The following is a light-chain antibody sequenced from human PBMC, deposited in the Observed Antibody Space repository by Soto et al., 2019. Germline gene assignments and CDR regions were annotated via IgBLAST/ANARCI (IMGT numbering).Light chain of an antibody. CDR3: ETWDTNTRV. CDR1: SGHSSYI. J-gene: IGLJ2*01. Sequence: QLVLTQSSSASASLGSSVKLTSTLSSGHSSYIIAWHQQQPGKAPRYLMKLEGSGTYNKGSGVPDRFSGSSSGADRYLTISNFQFEDEADYYCETWDTNTRVFGGGTTLTVL. CDR2: LEGSGTY. V-gene: IGLV4-60*02.